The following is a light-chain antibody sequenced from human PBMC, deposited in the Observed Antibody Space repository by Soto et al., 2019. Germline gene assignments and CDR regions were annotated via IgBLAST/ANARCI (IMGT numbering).Light chain of an antibody. Sequence: ELVMTQSPATLSVPPGERATLSCRASQSVRSNLAWYQQKPGQAPRLLIYGASTRATGIPARFTGSGSGTEFTLTISSLQSEDFAVYYCQQYDNWPPWTFGRGTKVDIK. CDR1: QSVRSN. J-gene: IGKJ1*01. CDR2: GAS. V-gene: IGKV3-15*01. CDR3: QQYDNWPPWT.